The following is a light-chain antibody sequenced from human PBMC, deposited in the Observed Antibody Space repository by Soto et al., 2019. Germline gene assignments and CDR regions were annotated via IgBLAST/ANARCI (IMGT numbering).Light chain of an antibody. Sequence: QLVLTQSPSASASLGASVRFTCTLSSGHSSNAVAWHQQQPEKGPRFLMKLNSDGSHTKGDGIPDRFSGSSSGAERYLTISNRQSEDEAEYYCQTWGTGTVVFGGGTKLTVL. J-gene: IGLJ2*01. V-gene: IGLV4-69*01. CDR3: QTWGTGTVV. CDR1: SGHSSNA. CDR2: LNSDGSH.